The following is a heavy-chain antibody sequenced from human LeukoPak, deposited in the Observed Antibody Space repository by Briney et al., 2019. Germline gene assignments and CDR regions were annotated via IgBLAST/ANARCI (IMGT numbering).Heavy chain of an antibody. CDR1: GYTFTSYG. V-gene: IGHV1-18*01. J-gene: IGHJ4*02. D-gene: IGHD3-3*01. Sequence: GASVKVSCKTFGYTFTSYGISWVRQAPGQGLEWMAWISVYNGKSEYSQKYQGRVTMATDTSTNTAYMELTSLRSDDTAMYYCARERHDYWSGYSFDYWGQGTLITVSS. CDR2: ISVYNGKS. CDR3: ARERHDYWSGYSFDY.